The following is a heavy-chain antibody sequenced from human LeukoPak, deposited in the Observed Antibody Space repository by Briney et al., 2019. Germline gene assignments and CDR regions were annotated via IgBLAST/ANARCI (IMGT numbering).Heavy chain of an antibody. CDR2: IYNSGST. CDR1: GVSISIYY. J-gene: IGHJ4*02. Sequence: SQTLSLTCTVSGVSISIYYWSWIRQPPGKGLEWVGYIYNSGSTSYNPSLKSRATISADTSKNQFSLKLSSVTAADTAVYYCVRDRELNYWGQGTLVTVSS. CDR3: VRDRELNY. D-gene: IGHD1-7*01. V-gene: IGHV4-59*01.